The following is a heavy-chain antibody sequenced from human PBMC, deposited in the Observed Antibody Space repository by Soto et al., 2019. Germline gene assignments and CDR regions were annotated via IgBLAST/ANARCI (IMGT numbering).Heavy chain of an antibody. CDR1: GYTFIKYG. D-gene: IGHD3-16*01. Sequence: QVQLAQSPAEVKKPGASVRVSCKASGYTFIKYGIAWVRQAPGQGLEWMGWISPYDDKTIYAQTLQGRGTLTADRSTRTVDLEMRSLKSNDTAVYYCTIGCYYDNVWGKLSHYGLDKWGQGTSVTVSS. V-gene: IGHV1-18*01. CDR2: ISPYDDKT. CDR3: TIGCYYDNVWGKLSHYGLDK. J-gene: IGHJ6*02.